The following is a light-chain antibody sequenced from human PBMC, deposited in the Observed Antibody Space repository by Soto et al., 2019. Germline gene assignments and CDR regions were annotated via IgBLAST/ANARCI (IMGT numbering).Light chain of an antibody. J-gene: IGKJ2*01. Sequence: EIVLTQSPGTLSWSPGERATLSCRASQSVSSRYLAWYQQKPGQAPRLLIYGASNRATGIPDRFSGSGSGTDFTFTISRLEPEDFAVYFCQQYGSSPPFTFGQGTKVEIK. CDR3: QQYGSSPPFT. CDR2: GAS. V-gene: IGKV3-20*01. CDR1: QSVSSRY.